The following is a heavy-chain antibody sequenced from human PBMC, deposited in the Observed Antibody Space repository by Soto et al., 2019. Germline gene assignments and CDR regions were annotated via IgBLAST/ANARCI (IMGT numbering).Heavy chain of an antibody. J-gene: IGHJ5*02. CDR2: IDGSGGIT. Sequence: VGSLRLSCAASGFTFGTTDMSWVRQAPGEGLEWVSTIDGSGGITYYADSVKGRFTIPRDNSRNTVYLQMNSLRGDDTALYYCVKNSGWFNTWGQGALVTVSS. D-gene: IGHD3-10*01. CDR3: VKNSGWFNT. CDR1: GFTFGTTD. V-gene: IGHV3-23*01.